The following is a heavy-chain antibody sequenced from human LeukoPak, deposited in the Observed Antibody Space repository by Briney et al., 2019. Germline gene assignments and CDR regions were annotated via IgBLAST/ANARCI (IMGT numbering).Heavy chain of an antibody. D-gene: IGHD6-19*01. CDR2: IKQDGSEK. V-gene: IGHV3-7*04. CDR3: ARGSSGWYPNWFDP. Sequence: GGSLRLSCAASGVTFGSYWMTWVRQAPGKGLEWVANIKQDGSEKYYVDSVKGRITISRDNAKSSLYLQMNSLRAEDTAVYYCARGSSGWYPNWFDPWGQGTLVTVSS. CDR1: GVTFGSYW. J-gene: IGHJ5*02.